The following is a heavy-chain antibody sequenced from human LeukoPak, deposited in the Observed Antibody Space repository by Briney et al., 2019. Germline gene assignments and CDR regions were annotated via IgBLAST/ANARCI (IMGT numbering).Heavy chain of an antibody. D-gene: IGHD3-10*01. Sequence: WIRQPPGKGLEWIGEINHSGSTNYNPSLKSRVTISVDTSKNQFSLKLSSVTAADTAVYYCARASYYYGSGSYSMWFDPWGQGTLVTVSS. J-gene: IGHJ5*02. CDR2: INHSGST. CDR3: ARASYYYGSGSYSMWFDP. V-gene: IGHV4-34*01.